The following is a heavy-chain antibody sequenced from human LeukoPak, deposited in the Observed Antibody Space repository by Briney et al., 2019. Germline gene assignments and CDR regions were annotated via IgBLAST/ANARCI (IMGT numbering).Heavy chain of an antibody. V-gene: IGHV4-31*02. Sequence: SWVRQAPGKGLEWIGYIYYSGSTYYNPSLKSRVTISVDTSKNQFSLKLSSVTAADTAVYYCARDGATSSGYYFGTFVYWGQGTLVTVSS. CDR2: IYYSGST. CDR3: ARDGATSSGYYFGTFVY. D-gene: IGHD3-3*01. J-gene: IGHJ4*02.